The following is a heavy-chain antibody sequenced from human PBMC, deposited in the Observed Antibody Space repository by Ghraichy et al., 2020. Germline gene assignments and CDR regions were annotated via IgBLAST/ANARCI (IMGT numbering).Heavy chain of an antibody. D-gene: IGHD3-16*01. CDR3: ASDLGGYTD. Sequence: LSLTCAASGFTFSDHYMDWVRQAPGKGLEWVGRTRNKANSYTTEYAASVKGRFTISRDDSKNSLYLQMNSLKTEDTAVYYCASDLGGYTDWGQGTLVTVSS. V-gene: IGHV3-72*01. CDR2: TRNKANSYTT. CDR1: GFTFSDHY. J-gene: IGHJ4*02.